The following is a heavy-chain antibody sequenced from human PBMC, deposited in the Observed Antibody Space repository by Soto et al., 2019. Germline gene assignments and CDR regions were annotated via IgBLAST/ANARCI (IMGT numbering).Heavy chain of an antibody. D-gene: IGHD3-10*01. CDR1: GYTFTSYA. J-gene: IGHJ4*02. CDR2: INAGNGNT. Sequence: ASVKVSCKASGYTFTSYAMHWVRQAPGQRLEWMGWINAGNGNTKYSQKFQGRVTITRDTSASTAYMELSSLRSEDTAVYYCARVVRGVIGFDYWGQGTLVTVSS. CDR3: ARVVRGVIGFDY. V-gene: IGHV1-3*01.